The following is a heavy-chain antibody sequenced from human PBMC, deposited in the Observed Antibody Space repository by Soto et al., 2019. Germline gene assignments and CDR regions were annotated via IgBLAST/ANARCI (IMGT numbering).Heavy chain of an antibody. V-gene: IGHV5-51*01. Sequence: PGESLKISCKGSGYSFTNYWIGWVRQMPGKGLEWMGTIYLGDSDTRYSPSFQGRVTISADKSISAAYLQWGSLKASDTAMYYCARPTYCSSTHCSPFDYWGQGTLVTVS. J-gene: IGHJ4*02. CDR2: IYLGDSDT. CDR1: GYSFTNYW. CDR3: ARPTYCSSTHCSPFDY. D-gene: IGHD2-2*01.